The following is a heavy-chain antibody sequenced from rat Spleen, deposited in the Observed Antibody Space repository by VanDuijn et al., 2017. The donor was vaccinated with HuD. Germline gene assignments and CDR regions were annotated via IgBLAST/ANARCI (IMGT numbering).Heavy chain of an antibody. D-gene: IGHD1-2*01. CDR3: TTRPYYSSLNWFPY. V-gene: IGHV5-31*01. CDR2: ISDTGSNS. Sequence: EVQLVESGGGLVQPGRSLKLSCVASGFTFNNYWMTWIRQAPGKGLEWIASISDTGSNSYYPDSVKGRFTISRDNAKSTLYLQMDSLRSEDTATYYCTTRPYYSSLNWFPYWGQGTLVTVSS. CDR1: GFTFNNYW. J-gene: IGHJ3*01.